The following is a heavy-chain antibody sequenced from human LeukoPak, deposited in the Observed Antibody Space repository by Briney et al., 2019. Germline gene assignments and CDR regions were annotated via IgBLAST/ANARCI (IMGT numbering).Heavy chain of an antibody. CDR2: ISNSGSYI. J-gene: IGHJ3*02. Sequence: PGGSLRLSCGASGFTFSSYSMNWVRQAPGKRLEWVSSISNSGSYIYYEDSLKGRFTISRDNAKNSLYLQMNSLRCEDTAVEYCARGAGVGAYIPFDIWGQGTMVTVSS. CDR3: ARGAGVGAYIPFDI. CDR1: GFTFSSYS. D-gene: IGHD1-26*01. V-gene: IGHV3-21*06.